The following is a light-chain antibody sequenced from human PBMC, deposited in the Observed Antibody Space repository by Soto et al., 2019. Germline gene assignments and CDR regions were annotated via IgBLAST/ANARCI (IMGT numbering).Light chain of an antibody. J-gene: IGLJ2*01. V-gene: IGLV1-44*01. CDR2: SNN. CDR1: SSNIGSNT. CDR3: AAWDVSLNGVV. Sequence: QSVLTQPPSASGTPGQRVTISCSGSSSNIGSNTVNWYQQLPGTAPTPLLYSNNQRPSGVPDRFSGSKSVTSASLAISGLQSEDEDDYYCAAWDVSLNGVVFGGGTQLTVL.